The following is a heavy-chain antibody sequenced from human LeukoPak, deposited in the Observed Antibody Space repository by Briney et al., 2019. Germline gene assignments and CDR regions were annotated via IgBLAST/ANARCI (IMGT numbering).Heavy chain of an antibody. CDR2: INPSGGST. Sequence: GASVNVSCKSSGYTFTSYYMHWVGQPPGQGLEWMGIINPSGGSTSYAQKFQGRVTMTRDTSTSTVYMELSSLRTEDTAVYYCVGSTITMVRGVSNNNYGMDVWGKGTTVTVSS. CDR1: GYTFTSYY. J-gene: IGHJ6*04. V-gene: IGHV1-46*01. CDR3: VGSTITMVRGVSNNNYGMDV. D-gene: IGHD3-10*01.